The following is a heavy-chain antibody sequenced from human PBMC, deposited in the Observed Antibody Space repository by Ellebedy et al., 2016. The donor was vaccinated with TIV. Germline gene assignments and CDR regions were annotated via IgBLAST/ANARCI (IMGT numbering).Heavy chain of an antibody. V-gene: IGHV3-30-3*02. CDR1: GFTFSNHA. J-gene: IGHJ4*02. CDR2: ISYDGSTK. D-gene: IGHD4-23*01. CDR3: AKDNGGQRGDFFDS. Sequence: GGSLRLSCSASGFTFSNHAMHWVRQAPGKGLDWVAFISYDGSTKYSADSVKGRFTISRDNSKNTLYLQMKNMRIEDTAVFYCAKDNGGQRGDFFDSWGQGTLVTVSS.